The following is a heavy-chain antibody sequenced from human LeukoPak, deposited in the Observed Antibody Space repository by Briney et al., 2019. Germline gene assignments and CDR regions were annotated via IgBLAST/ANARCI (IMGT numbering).Heavy chain of an antibody. J-gene: IGHJ4*02. CDR2: IIPILGIA. V-gene: IGHV1-69*04. CDR1: GYTFTGYY. CDR3: ARGNFDY. Sequence: SVKVSCKASGYTFTGYYMHWVRQAPGQGLEWMGRIIPILGIANYAQKFQGRVTITADKSTSTAYMELSSLRSEDTAVYYCARGNFDYWGQGTLVNVSS.